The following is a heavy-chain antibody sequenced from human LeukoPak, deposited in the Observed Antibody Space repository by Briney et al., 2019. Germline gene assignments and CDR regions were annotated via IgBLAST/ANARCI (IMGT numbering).Heavy chain of an antibody. CDR2: INHSGST. CDR3: ARQLGDSSGYYYQRVRRAFDI. J-gene: IGHJ3*02. D-gene: IGHD3-22*01. Sequence: PSETLSLTCAVYGGSFSGYYWSWIRQPPGKGLEWIGEINHSGSTNYNPSLKSRVTISVDTSKNQFSLKLSSVTAADTAVYYCARQLGDSSGYYYQRVRRAFDIWGQGTMVTVSS. V-gene: IGHV4-34*01. CDR1: GGSFSGYY.